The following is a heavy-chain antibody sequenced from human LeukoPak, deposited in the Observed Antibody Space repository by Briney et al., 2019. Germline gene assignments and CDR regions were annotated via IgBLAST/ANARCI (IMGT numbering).Heavy chain of an antibody. J-gene: IGHJ5*02. CDR2: IYYTGST. D-gene: IGHD2-2*01. V-gene: IGHV4-39*02. CDR3: ARDLARIVVPAAIPTWFDP. CDR1: GGSISSSSYD. Sequence: SETLSRTSTVSGGSISSSSYDWDWIRQPPGKGLEWIGSIYYTGSTYYNPSLKIQVTISVNTSKNQFSLKLSSVTAADTAVYYCARDLARIVVPAAIPTWFDPCGQGTLVTVSS.